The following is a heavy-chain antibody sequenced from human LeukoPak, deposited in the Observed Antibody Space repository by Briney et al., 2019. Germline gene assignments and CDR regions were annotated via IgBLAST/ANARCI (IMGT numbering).Heavy chain of an antibody. D-gene: IGHD3-22*01. CDR3: ATVGYYDSSGNFDY. J-gene: IGHJ4*02. CDR1: RYTLTELS. Sequence: ASVKVSCKVSRYTLTELSMHWVRQAPGKGLEWMGGFDPEDGETIYAQKFQGRVTTTEDTSTDTAYMELSSLRSEDTAVYCCATVGYYDSSGNFDYWGQGTLVTVSS. CDR2: FDPEDGET. V-gene: IGHV1-24*01.